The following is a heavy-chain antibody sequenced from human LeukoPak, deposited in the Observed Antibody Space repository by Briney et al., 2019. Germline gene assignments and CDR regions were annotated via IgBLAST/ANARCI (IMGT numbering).Heavy chain of an antibody. J-gene: IGHJ3*02. Sequence: PSETLSLTCIVSGGSISSSSYYWGWIRQPPGKGLEWIGSMYYSGSSYYNPSLKSRVTVSVDTSKNQFSLKLSSVTAADTAVYYCARGRRRRFGELFHEAFDIWGQGTMVTVSS. CDR2: MYYSGSS. V-gene: IGHV4-39*01. CDR3: ARGRRRRFGELFHEAFDI. D-gene: IGHD3-10*01. CDR1: GGSISSSSYY.